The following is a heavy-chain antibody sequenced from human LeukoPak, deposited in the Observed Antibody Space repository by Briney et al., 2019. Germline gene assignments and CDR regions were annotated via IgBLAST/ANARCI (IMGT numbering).Heavy chain of an antibody. CDR2: IKRKTDGGTT. V-gene: IGHV3-15*01. J-gene: IGHJ4*02. CDR3: TTEVLAYCGGDCTY. Sequence: GGSLRLSCAASGFTFSNAWMSWVRQAPGKGLEWVGRIKRKTDGGTTDSATPVKGRFTISRDDSKNTLYLQMNSLKTEDTAVYYCTTEVLAYCGGDCTYWGQGNLVTVSS. D-gene: IGHD2-21*02. CDR1: GFTFSNAW.